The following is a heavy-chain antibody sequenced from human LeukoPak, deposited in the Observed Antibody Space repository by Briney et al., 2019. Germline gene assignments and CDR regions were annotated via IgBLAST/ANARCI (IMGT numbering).Heavy chain of an antibody. Sequence: GGSLRLSCAASGFTFSSYGMHWVRQAPGKGLEWVAFIRYDGSNKYYADSVKGRFTISRDNSKNTLYLQMNSLRAEDTAVYYCAKDAGGIAVAPNDYWGQGTLVTVFS. D-gene: IGHD6-19*01. V-gene: IGHV3-30*02. J-gene: IGHJ4*02. CDR2: IRYDGSNK. CDR3: AKDAGGIAVAPNDY. CDR1: GFTFSSYG.